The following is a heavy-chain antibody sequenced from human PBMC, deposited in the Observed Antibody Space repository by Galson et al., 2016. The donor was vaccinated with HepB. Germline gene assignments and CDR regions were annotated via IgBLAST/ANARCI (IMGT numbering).Heavy chain of an antibody. J-gene: IGHJ4*02. CDR1: GYRFPTYG. CDR2: XXAXXXNT. V-gene: IGHV1-18*04. D-gene: IGHD4-11*01. CDR3: ARDVQFRFDY. Sequence: SVKVSCKASGYRFPTYGISWVRQAPGQGXXXLGXXXAXXXNTIXAQKXQXRVTMTRXPSASTVXMDLRSLRSDDTAVYYCARDVQFRFDYWGQGTLVTVSS.